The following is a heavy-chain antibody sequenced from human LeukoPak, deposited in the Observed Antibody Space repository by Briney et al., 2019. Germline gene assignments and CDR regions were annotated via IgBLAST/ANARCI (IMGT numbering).Heavy chain of an antibody. CDR1: GGSISSGGYY. Sequence: SETLSLTCTVSGGSISSGGYYWSWIRQHPGKGLEWIGYIYYSGSTYYNPSLKSRVTISVDTSKNQFSLKLSSVTAADTAVYYCARGTRGDYYYYFDYWGQGTLVTVSS. CDR2: IYYSGST. J-gene: IGHJ4*02. CDR3: ARGTRGDYYYYFDY. D-gene: IGHD2-21*02. V-gene: IGHV4-31*03.